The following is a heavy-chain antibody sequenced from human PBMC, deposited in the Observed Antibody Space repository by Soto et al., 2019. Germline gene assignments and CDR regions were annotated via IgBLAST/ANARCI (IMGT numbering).Heavy chain of an antibody. D-gene: IGHD6-6*01. V-gene: IGHV1-24*01. Sequence: GASVKVSCKVSGYTLTELSMHWVRQAPGKGLEWMGGFDPEDGETIYAQKFQGRVTMTEDTSTDTAYMELSSLRSEDTAVYYCATDRGRSPKTSAARRYYNYGMDVWGQGTTVTVSS. CDR2: FDPEDGET. J-gene: IGHJ6*02. CDR3: ATDRGRSPKTSAARRYYNYGMDV. CDR1: GYTLTELS.